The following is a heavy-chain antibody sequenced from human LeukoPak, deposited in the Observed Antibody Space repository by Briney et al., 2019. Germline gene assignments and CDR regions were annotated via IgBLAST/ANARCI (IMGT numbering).Heavy chain of an antibody. V-gene: IGHV3-21*01. CDR3: ARGSTDFTMIVPPTDY. CDR1: GFTFSSYS. J-gene: IGHJ4*02. CDR2: ISSSSSYI. Sequence: SGGSLRLSCAASGFTFSSYSMNWVRQAPGKGLEWVSSISSSSSYIYYADSVKGRFTISRDNAKNSLYLQMNSLRAEDTAVYYCARGSTDFTMIVPPTDYWGQGTLVTVSS. D-gene: IGHD3-22*01.